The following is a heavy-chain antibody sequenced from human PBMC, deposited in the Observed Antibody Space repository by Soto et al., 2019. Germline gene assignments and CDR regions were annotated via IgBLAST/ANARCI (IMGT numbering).Heavy chain of an antibody. V-gene: IGHV4-30-4*01. CDR1: GGSISSGDYY. J-gene: IGHJ2*01. D-gene: IGHD2-21*02. Sequence: QVQLQESGPGLVKPSQTLSLTCTVSGGSISSGDYYWSWIRQPPGKGLEWIGYIYYSGSTYYNPSLKSRVTIPVDPSKHLFSLKLSSVTAADTAVYHCARGKTVVTPYWYFELWGRGTLVTVSS. CDR3: ARGKTVVTPYWYFEL. CDR2: IYYSGST.